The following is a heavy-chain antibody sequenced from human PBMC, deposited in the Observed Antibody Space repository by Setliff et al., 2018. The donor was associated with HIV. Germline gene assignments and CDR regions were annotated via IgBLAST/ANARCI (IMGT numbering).Heavy chain of an antibody. CDR2: FIPVLAIT. Sequence: SVKVSCKASGGTSNKYAINWVRQAPGQGLEWMGQFIPVLAITNYAQKFQGRVTITADASSSTMYMELSGLRSGDTAVYYCAGPRGDEAFDIWGQGTMGTVSS. D-gene: IGHD3-10*01. CDR1: GGTSNKYA. J-gene: IGHJ3*02. V-gene: IGHV1-69*10. CDR3: AGPRGDEAFDI.